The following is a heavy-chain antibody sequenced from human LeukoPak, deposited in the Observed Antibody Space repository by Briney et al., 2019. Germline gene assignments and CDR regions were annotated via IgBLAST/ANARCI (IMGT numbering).Heavy chain of an antibody. CDR1: GYSFTSYS. J-gene: IGHJ4*02. Sequence: GEPLKTPCKTSGYSFTSYSIAWAGRIPGKGLQWMGVIYPVDADTIYSPSFQAQVTTSADKYISTDYLQWSSLKASDTAMYYCARHLGRSGAQPYSDYWGQGSLVTVSS. CDR3: ARHLGRSGAQPYSDY. D-gene: IGHD5-12*01. CDR2: IYPVDADT. V-gene: IGHV5-51*01.